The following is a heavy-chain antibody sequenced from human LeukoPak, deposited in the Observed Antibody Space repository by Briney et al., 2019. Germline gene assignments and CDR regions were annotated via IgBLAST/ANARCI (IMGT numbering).Heavy chain of an antibody. D-gene: IGHD2-8*01. CDR1: GYTFASYH. CDR3: ARGGLRVMVYRLYYMDV. Sequence: ASVKVSCKTSGYTFASYHIHWVRQAPGQGLEWMGIINPSGGSTNYAQRFRGRVTMTRDMSTGTVYMEPSSLTSEDTAVYYCARGGLRVMVYRLYYMDVWGKGTTVTVSS. V-gene: IGHV1-46*01. J-gene: IGHJ6*03. CDR2: INPSGGST.